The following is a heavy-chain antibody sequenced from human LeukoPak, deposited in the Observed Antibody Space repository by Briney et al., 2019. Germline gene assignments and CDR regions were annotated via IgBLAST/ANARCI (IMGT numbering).Heavy chain of an antibody. J-gene: IGHJ4*02. CDR2: IDPDGTTT. CDR3: ARSAADAFDY. Sequence: PGESLRLSCAASGFTLSGYWMHWVRQAPGEGLVWVSRIDPDGTTTNYADSVKGRFTTSRDNAKNTLYLQMNSLRAEDTAVYYCARSAADAFDYWGQGTLVTVSP. V-gene: IGHV3-74*01. CDR1: GFTLSGYW.